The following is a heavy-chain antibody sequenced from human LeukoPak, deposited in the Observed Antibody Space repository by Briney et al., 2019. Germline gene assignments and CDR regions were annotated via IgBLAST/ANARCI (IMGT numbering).Heavy chain of an antibody. D-gene: IGHD3-22*01. J-gene: IGHJ4*02. CDR3: ASLWGVSSGSFYYFDY. Sequence: SETLSLTCTVSGGSISSSSYYWGWIRQPPGKGLEWIGSIYYSGSTYYNPSLKSRVTISVDTSKNQFSLKLSSVTAADTAVYYCASLWGVSSGSFYYFDYWGQGTLVTVSS. V-gene: IGHV4-39*07. CDR2: IYYSGST. CDR1: GGSISSSSYY.